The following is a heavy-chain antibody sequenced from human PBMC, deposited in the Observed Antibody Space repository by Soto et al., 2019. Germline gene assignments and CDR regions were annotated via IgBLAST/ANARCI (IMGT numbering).Heavy chain of an antibody. Sequence: GGSLRLSCAASGFTFSGFGMHWVRQAPGKGLEWVAIIWYDGSDKYYADSVKGRFTISRDNSKNTLYLQMNSLRAEDTAVYHCAFGNLSYYFDYWGQGTPVPVYS. D-gene: IGHD3-16*01. J-gene: IGHJ4*02. V-gene: IGHV3-33*01. CDR2: IWYDGSDK. CDR3: AFGNLSYYFDY. CDR1: GFTFSGFG.